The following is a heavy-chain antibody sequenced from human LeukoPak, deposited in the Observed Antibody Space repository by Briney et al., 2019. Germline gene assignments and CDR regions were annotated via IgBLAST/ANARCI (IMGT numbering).Heavy chain of an antibody. Sequence: ASVKVSCKASGYIFTGYYVYWVRQAPGQGLECMGWINPNSGDTNYAQKFQGRVTMTRDTSISTAYMELSSLRSDDTAVYYCARAGGQLAEGDYWGQGTLVTVSS. CDR3: ARAGGQLAEGDY. CDR1: GYIFTGYY. V-gene: IGHV1-2*02. D-gene: IGHD6-6*01. CDR2: INPNSGDT. J-gene: IGHJ4*02.